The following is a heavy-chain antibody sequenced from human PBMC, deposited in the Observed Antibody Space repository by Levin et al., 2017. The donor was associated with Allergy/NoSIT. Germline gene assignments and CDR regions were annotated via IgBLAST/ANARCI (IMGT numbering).Heavy chain of an antibody. Sequence: GESLKISCAASGFTFSSYAMSWVRQAPGKGLEWVSAISGSGGSTYYADSVKGRFTISRDNSKNTLYLQMNSLRAEDTAVYYCARERTGLLTEYYFDYWGQGTLVTVSS. CDR3: ARERTGLLTEYYFDY. CDR2: ISGSGGST. CDR1: GFTFSSYA. D-gene: IGHD1-1*01. V-gene: IGHV3-23*01. J-gene: IGHJ4*02.